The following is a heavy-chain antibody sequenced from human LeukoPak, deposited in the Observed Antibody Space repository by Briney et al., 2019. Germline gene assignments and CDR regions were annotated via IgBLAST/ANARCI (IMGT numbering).Heavy chain of an antibody. Sequence: SETLSLTCTVSGDSISSFYWSWIRQPPGKGLEWIGEFSHSGITNFNPSLKSRVTISVDKSRNQFSLNLISVTAADTAVYFCARNGGHNQEHWGQGTLVTVSS. CDR2: FSHSGIT. CDR3: ARNGGHNQEH. CDR1: GDSISSFY. D-gene: IGHD1-1*01. V-gene: IGHV4-59*12. J-gene: IGHJ4*02.